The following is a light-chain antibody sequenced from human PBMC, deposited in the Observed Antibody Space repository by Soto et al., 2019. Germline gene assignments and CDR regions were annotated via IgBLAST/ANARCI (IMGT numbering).Light chain of an antibody. J-gene: IGKJ4*01. V-gene: IGKV3-15*01. CDR3: QQYNKWPLT. CDR1: QSVSSN. Sequence: IVMTQSPATLSVSPGERATLSCRASQSVSSNLAWYQQKPGQAPRLLIYGASTRATDIPARFSGSGSGTEFTLTITSPQSEDFAVYYCQQYNKWPLTFGGGTKVEIK. CDR2: GAS.